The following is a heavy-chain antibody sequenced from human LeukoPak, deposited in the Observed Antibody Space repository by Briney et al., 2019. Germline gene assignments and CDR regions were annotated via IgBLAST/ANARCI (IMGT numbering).Heavy chain of an antibody. CDR2: ISSSSSYI. D-gene: IGHD6-13*01. J-gene: IGHJ4*02. CDR1: GFTFSSYS. CDR3: ARLAAAYHFDY. V-gene: IGHV3-21*01. Sequence: GGSLRLSCAASGFTFSSYSMNWVRQAAGKGLEWVSSISSSSSYIYYADSVKGRFTISRDNAKNSLYLQMNSLRAEDTAVYYCARLAAAYHFDYWGQGTLVTVSS.